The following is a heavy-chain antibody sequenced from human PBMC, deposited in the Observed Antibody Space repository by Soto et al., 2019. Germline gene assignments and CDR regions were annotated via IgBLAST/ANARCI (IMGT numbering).Heavy chain of an antibody. Sequence: ASVKVPCKASGGTLSSYAISWVRQSPGQGLEWMGGIIPIFGTANYAQKFQGRVTITADESTSTAYMELSSLRSEDTAVYYCARGHYYDSSGYFSAFDYWGQGTLVTVSS. CDR3: ARGHYYDSSGYFSAFDY. J-gene: IGHJ4*02. D-gene: IGHD3-22*01. CDR2: IIPIFGTA. V-gene: IGHV1-69*13. CDR1: GGTLSSYA.